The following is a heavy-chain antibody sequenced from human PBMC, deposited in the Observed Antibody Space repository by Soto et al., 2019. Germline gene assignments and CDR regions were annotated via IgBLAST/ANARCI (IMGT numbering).Heavy chain of an antibody. CDR1: GCSISSGGYY. V-gene: IGHV4-31*03. Sequence: TLSLTCTVSGCSISSGGYYWSWIRQHPGKGLEWIGYIYYSGSTYYNPSLKSRVTISVDTSKNQFSLKLSSVTAADTAVYYCARGADTAMVYYYYGMDVWGQGTTVTVSS. D-gene: IGHD5-18*01. CDR3: ARGADTAMVYYYYGMDV. CDR2: IYYSGST. J-gene: IGHJ6*01.